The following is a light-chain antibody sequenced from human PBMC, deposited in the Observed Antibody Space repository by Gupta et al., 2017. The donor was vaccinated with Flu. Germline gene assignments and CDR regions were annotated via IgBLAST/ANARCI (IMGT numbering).Light chain of an antibody. CDR2: MAS. CDR3: QQYDTYLAT. J-gene: IGKJ2*01. Sequence: GDRVTITCRASQSIRNWLAWYQQKPGNSPKLLIYMASNLESGVPSRFSGSGSGTEFTLTISSLQPDDFATYYCQQYDTYLATFGQGTKLEIK. V-gene: IGKV1-5*03. CDR1: QSIRNW.